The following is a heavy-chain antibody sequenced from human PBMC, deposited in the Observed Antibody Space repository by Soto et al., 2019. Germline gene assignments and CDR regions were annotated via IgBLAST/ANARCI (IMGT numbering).Heavy chain of an antibody. CDR2: INHSGST. CDR1: GGSFSGYY. V-gene: IGHV4-34*01. D-gene: IGHD6-13*01. J-gene: IGHJ4*02. Sequence: QVQLQQWGAGLLKPSETLSLTCAVYGGSFSGYYWSWIRQLPGKGLEWIGEINHSGSTNYNPSLKSRVTISVDTAKNQFSLKLSSVTAADTAVYYCARGRRAAAGLGYWGQGTLVTVSS. CDR3: ARGRRAAAGLGY.